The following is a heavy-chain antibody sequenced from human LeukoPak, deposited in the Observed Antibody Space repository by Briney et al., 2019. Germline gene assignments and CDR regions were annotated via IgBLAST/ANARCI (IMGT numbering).Heavy chain of an antibody. D-gene: IGHD3-3*01. Sequence: ASVKVSCKASGYTFTGYDINWVRQATGQGREWMGWMNPNSGSTGYAQKFQGRVTITRNTSISTAYMELSSLRSEDTAVYYCARYDFPYYMDVWGKGTTVTVSS. CDR1: GYTFTGYD. J-gene: IGHJ6*03. V-gene: IGHV1-8*03. CDR3: ARYDFPYYMDV. CDR2: MNPNSGST.